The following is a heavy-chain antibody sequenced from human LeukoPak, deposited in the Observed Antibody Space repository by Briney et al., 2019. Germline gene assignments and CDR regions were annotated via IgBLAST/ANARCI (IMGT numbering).Heavy chain of an antibody. Sequence: ASVNVSCKSSGYTFTGYYMHWVRQARGQGVEWMGWINPNSGGTNYAQKFQGRVTMTRDTSISTAYMELSRLRSDDTAVYYCARVGVGYYDSSGYFDYWGQGTLVTVSS. J-gene: IGHJ4*02. CDR2: INPNSGGT. V-gene: IGHV1-2*02. D-gene: IGHD3-22*01. CDR1: GYTFTGYY. CDR3: ARVGVGYYDSSGYFDY.